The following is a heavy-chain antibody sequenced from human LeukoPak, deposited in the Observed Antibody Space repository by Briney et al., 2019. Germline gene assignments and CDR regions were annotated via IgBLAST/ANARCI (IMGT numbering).Heavy chain of an antibody. CDR1: GFTFSSYG. CDR2: IWYDGSNK. J-gene: IGHJ4*02. CDR3: AKDPHVLPRDDYFDY. V-gene: IGHV3-33*06. Sequence: QSGGSLRLSCAAAGFTFSSYGMHWVRQAPGKGLEWVAVIWYDGSNKYYADSVKGRFTISRDNSKNTLYLQMNSLRAEDTAVYYCAKDPHVLPRDDYFDYWGQGTLVTVSS. D-gene: IGHD3-16*01.